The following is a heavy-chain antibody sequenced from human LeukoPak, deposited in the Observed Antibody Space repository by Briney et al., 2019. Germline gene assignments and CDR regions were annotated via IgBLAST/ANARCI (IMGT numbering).Heavy chain of an antibody. CDR3: ARGSDDSGYRSLGY. J-gene: IGHJ4*02. V-gene: IGHV3-30*03. CDR2: ISYDGSDK. CDR1: AFTFSSYG. D-gene: IGHD3-22*01. Sequence: GGSLRLSCAASAFTFSSYGMHWVRQAPGKGLEWVALISYDGSDKDYAKSVKGRFTISRDNSKNTLYLQMNSLRAEDTAVYFCARGSDDSGYRSLGYWGQGTLVTVSS.